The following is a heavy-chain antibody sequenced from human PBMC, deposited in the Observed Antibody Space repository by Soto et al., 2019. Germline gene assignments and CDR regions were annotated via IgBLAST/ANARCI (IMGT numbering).Heavy chain of an antibody. V-gene: IGHV5-10-1*01. CDR3: ARTTMVRGVISVNYYGMDV. CDR1: GYSFTSYW. Sequence: GESLKISFKGSGYSFTSYWISWVRQMPGKGLEWMGRIDPSDSYTNYSPSFQGHVTISADKSISTAYLQWSSLKASDTAMYYCARTTMVRGVISVNYYGMDVWGQGTTVTVSS. CDR2: IDPSDSYT. D-gene: IGHD3-10*01. J-gene: IGHJ6*02.